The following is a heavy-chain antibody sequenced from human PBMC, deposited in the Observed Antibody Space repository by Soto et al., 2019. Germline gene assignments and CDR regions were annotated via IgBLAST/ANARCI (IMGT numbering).Heavy chain of an antibody. CDR3: ARRMSGYDRGLLYYYYCMDV. CDR1: GGSVNSVSYY. Sequence: SETLSLTCTVSGGSVNSVSYYWGWVRQPPGKGLEWIGSVYRDGSTFNNPSLKSRLTISVDTSKSLFSLKLSSVTAADTAVYYCARRMSGYDRGLLYYYYCMDVWGKGTTVTVSS. V-gene: IGHV4-39*01. J-gene: IGHJ6*03. CDR2: VYRDGST. D-gene: IGHD5-12*01.